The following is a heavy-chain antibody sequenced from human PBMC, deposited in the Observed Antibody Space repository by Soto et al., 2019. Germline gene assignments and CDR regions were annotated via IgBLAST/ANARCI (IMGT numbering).Heavy chain of an antibody. Sequence: SETLSLTCSVSGGSVSDKTYYWGWIRQPPGKGLEWIGSIHYSGTSYYNPSLKSRVTIFVDTSKNQLSLKLNSVTAADTAVYYCARHWIAGSSIPWGQGTLVTVSS. CDR2: IHYSGTS. CDR3: ARHWIAGSSIP. CDR1: GGSVSDKTYY. V-gene: IGHV4-39*01. J-gene: IGHJ5*02. D-gene: IGHD2-21*01.